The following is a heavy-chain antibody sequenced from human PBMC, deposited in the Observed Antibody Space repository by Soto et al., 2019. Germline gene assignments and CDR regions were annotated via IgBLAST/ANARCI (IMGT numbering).Heavy chain of an antibody. CDR2: IYYSGST. CDR1: GGSISSGDYY. V-gene: IGHV4-30-4*01. Sequence: PSETLSLTCTVSGGSISSGDYYWSWIRQPPGKGLECIGYIYYSGSTYYNPSLKRRVTISVATSKNQFSLKLSSVTAADTDVYYCARGVVTTEENYFDHWGQGPLVTVSS. D-gene: IGHD2-21*02. J-gene: IGHJ4*02. CDR3: ARGVVTTEENYFDH.